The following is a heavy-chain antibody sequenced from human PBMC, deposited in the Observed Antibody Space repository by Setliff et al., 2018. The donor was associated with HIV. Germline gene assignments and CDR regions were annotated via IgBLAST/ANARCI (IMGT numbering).Heavy chain of an antibody. Sequence: SETLSLTCSVSGGSISSGDYYWSWIRQPPGKGLEWIGYVYYSGSTYYNPSLKSRVIISVDTSKNQFSLKLSSVTAADTAVYYCARERRADYYYGMDVWGQGTTVTVSS. V-gene: IGHV4-30-4*08. CDR1: GGSISSGDYY. CDR3: ARERRADYYYGMDV. J-gene: IGHJ6*02. CDR2: VYYSGST.